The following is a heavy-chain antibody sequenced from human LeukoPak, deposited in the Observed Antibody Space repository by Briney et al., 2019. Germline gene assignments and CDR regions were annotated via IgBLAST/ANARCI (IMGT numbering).Heavy chain of an antibody. V-gene: IGHV3-74*01. CDR1: GFAFSPVW. J-gene: IGHJ5*02. Sequence: GGSLRLSCAASGFAFSPVWMHWVRQAPGKGLMWVSHIINDESYTTYADSVKGRFTISRDNAKNTVYLQMNSLRAEDTAVYYCATDDKYAPSSWGQGTLVTVS. CDR3: ATDDKYAPSS. CDR2: IINDESYT. D-gene: IGHD2-2*01.